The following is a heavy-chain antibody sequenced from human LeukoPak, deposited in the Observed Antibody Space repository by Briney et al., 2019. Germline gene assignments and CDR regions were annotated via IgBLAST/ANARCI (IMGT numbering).Heavy chain of an antibody. CDR3: ARQPPAAAGQYNWFDP. CDR1: GYTFTSYG. V-gene: IGHV1-18*01. Sequence: ASVKVSCKASGYTFTSYGISCVRQAPGQGLEWMGWISAYNGNTNYAQKLQGRVTMTTDTSTSTAYMELRSLRSDDTAVYYCARQPPAAAGQYNWFDPWGQGTLVTVSS. D-gene: IGHD6-13*01. J-gene: IGHJ5*02. CDR2: ISAYNGNT.